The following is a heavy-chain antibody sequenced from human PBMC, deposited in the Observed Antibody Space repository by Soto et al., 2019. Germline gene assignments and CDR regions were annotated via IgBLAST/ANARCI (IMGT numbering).Heavy chain of an antibody. J-gene: IGHJ6*02. Sequence: EVQLVESGGGLVRPGGSLTLSGAASGFTFSSYWMHWVRQAPGKGLVWVSRMNEDGGTTDDADSVKGRFTIARDNAKNTLYLQKNSLRVEDKAVYYCASDLSGRADVWGQGTKVTVSS. CDR3: ASDLSGRADV. V-gene: IGHV3-74*02. CDR2: MNEDGGTT. CDR1: GFTFSSYW. D-gene: IGHD3-10*01.